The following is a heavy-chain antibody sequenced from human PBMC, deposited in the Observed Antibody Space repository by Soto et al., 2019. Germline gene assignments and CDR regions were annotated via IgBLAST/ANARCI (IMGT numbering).Heavy chain of an antibody. CDR3: ARDRGIVGATTIDY. J-gene: IGHJ4*02. D-gene: IGHD1-26*01. CDR1: GYTFTSYG. V-gene: IGHV1-18*01. CDR2: ISAYNGNT. Sequence: ASLKVSCKASGYTFTSYGISWVRQAPGQGLEWMGWISAYNGNTNYAQKLQGRVTMTTDTSTSTAYMELRSLRSDDTAVYYCARDRGIVGATTIDYWGQGTLVTVSS.